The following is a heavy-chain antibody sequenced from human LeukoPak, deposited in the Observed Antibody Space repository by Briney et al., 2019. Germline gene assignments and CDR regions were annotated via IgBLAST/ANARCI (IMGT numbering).Heavy chain of an antibody. J-gene: IGHJ3*02. CDR2: INHSGST. V-gene: IGHV4-34*01. CDR1: GGSFSGYY. CDR3: ARAPHGAIGAFDT. D-gene: IGHD4-17*01. Sequence: PSETLSLTCAVYGGSFSGYYWSWIRQPPGKGLEWIGEINHSGSTNYNPSLKSRVTISVDTSKNQFSLKLSSVTAADTAVYYCARAPHGAIGAFDTWGQGTMVTVSS.